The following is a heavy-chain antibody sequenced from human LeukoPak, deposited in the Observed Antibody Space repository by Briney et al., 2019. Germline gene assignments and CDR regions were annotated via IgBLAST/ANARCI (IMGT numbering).Heavy chain of an antibody. Sequence: PGGSLGLSCAASGFTFSSYGMHWVRQAPGKGLEWVAVIWYDGSNKYYADSVKGRFTISRDNSKNTLYLQMNSLRAEDTAVYYCARVWGSSGLDYWGQGTLVTVSS. CDR1: GFTFSSYG. J-gene: IGHJ4*02. CDR3: ARVWGSSGLDY. CDR2: IWYDGSNK. D-gene: IGHD6-19*01. V-gene: IGHV3-33*01.